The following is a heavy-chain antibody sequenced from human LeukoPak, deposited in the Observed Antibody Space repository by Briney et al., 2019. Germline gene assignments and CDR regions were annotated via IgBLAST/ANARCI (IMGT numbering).Heavy chain of an antibody. V-gene: IGHV1-2*02. Sequence: ASVKVSCTASGYTFTGYYMHWMRQAPGQGLEWMGWINPNSGGTKCAQNFQGRVTMTRDTSISTAYMELSRLRSDDTAVYYCARDSAVYDSSGYFLHAFDIWGQGTMVTVSS. D-gene: IGHD3-22*01. CDR3: ARDSAVYDSSGYFLHAFDI. J-gene: IGHJ3*02. CDR1: GYTFTGYY. CDR2: INPNSGGT.